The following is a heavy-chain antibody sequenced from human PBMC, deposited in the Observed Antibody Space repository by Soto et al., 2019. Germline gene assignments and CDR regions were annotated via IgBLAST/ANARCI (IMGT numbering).Heavy chain of an antibody. CDR3: ARGGGYCSGGSCYYLEGDYYVMAV. CDR1: GYTFTSYY. D-gene: IGHD2-15*01. J-gene: IGHJ6*02. CDR2: TNPSGGST. Sequence: GYSVKVSCKASGYTFTSYYMHWVRQAPGQGLEWMGITNPSGGSTSYAQKFQGRVTMTRDTSTSTVYMELSSLRSEDTAVYYCARGGGYCSGGSCYYLEGDYYVMAVCGQGTKVTVYS. V-gene: IGHV1-46*01.